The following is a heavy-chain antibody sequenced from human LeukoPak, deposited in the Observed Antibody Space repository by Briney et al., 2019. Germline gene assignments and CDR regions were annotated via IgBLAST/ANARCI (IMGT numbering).Heavy chain of an antibody. D-gene: IGHD6-19*01. V-gene: IGHV4-59*01. CDR1: GGSISSYY. Sequence: PSETLSLTCTVSGGSISSYYWSWIRQPPGKGLEWIGYIYYSGSTNYNPSLKSRVTISVDTSKNQFSLKLSSVTAADTAVYYCAREVAVGNYFDYWGQGTLVTVSS. J-gene: IGHJ4*02. CDR3: AREVAVGNYFDY. CDR2: IYYSGST.